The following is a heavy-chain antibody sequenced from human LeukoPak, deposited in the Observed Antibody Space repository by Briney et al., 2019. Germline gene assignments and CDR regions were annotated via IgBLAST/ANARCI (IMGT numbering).Heavy chain of an antibody. V-gene: IGHV6-1*01. CDR3: ARAGYCSSTSCYAYYYYGMDV. CDR1: GDSVSSNSAA. Sequence: SQTLSLTCAISGDSVSSNSAAWNWIRQSPSRGLEWLGRTYYRSKWYNDYAVSVKSRITINPDTSKNQFSLQLNSVTHEDTAVYYCARAGYCSSTSCYAYYYYGMDVWGQGTTVTVSS. D-gene: IGHD2-2*01. J-gene: IGHJ6*02. CDR2: TYYRSKWYN.